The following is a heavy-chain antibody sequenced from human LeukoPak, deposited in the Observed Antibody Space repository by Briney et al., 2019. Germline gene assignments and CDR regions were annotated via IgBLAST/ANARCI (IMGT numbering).Heavy chain of an antibody. D-gene: IGHD2-15*01. Sequence: ASVKVSCKTSGYTFTGYYMHWVRQAPGQGLEWMGWINPNSGGTNYAQKFQGRVTMTRDTSISTAYMELSSLRSDDTAMYYCARGSVVVAATPFDYWGQGTLVTASS. J-gene: IGHJ4*02. CDR2: INPNSGGT. V-gene: IGHV1-2*02. CDR1: GYTFTGYY. CDR3: ARGSVVVAATPFDY.